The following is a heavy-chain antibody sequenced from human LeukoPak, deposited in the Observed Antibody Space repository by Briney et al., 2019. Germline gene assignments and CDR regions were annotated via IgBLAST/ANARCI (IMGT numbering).Heavy chain of an antibody. Sequence: ASVKVSCKASGYTFTGYYMHWVRQAPGQRLEWMGWINPNSGGTNYAQKFQGRVTMTRDTSISTAYMELSRLRSDDTAVYYCARDGYSSSWALGWFDPWGQGNLVTVSS. CDR3: ARDGYSSSWALGWFDP. D-gene: IGHD6-13*01. V-gene: IGHV1-2*02. J-gene: IGHJ5*02. CDR2: INPNSGGT. CDR1: GYTFTGYY.